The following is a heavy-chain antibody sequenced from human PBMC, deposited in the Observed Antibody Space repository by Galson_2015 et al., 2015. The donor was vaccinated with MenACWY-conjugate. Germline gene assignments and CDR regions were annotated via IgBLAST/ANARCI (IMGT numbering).Heavy chain of an antibody. CDR2: INSDGRST. Sequence: SLRLSCAASGFTFSTYWMHWVRQAPGKGLVWVSRINSDGRSTSYADSVKGLFTISRANAKNTLYLQMNSLRAEDTAVYYCARLGGNYRTTSHFDYWGHGTLVTVSS. J-gene: IGHJ4*01. CDR3: ARLGGNYRTTSHFDY. D-gene: IGHD1-26*01. CDR1: GFTFSTYW. V-gene: IGHV3-74*01.